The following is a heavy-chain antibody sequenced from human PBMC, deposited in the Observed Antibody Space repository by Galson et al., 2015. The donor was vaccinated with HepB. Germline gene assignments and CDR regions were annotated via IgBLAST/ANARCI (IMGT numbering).Heavy chain of an antibody. CDR2: ISAYNGNT. CDR1: GYIFTNSD. Sequence: SVKVSCKASGYIFTNSDIRWVRQAPGQGLEWMGWISAYNGNTNYEQRLQGRATMTTDTSTTTAYMDLRSLRSDDTAVYYCARMVTSGAPYFDYWGQGTLVTVSS. V-gene: IGHV1-18*01. D-gene: IGHD4-23*01. J-gene: IGHJ4*02. CDR3: ARMVTSGAPYFDY.